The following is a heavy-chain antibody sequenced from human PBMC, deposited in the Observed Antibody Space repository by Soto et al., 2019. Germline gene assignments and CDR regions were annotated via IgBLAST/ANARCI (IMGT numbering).Heavy chain of an antibody. CDR3: ARGYDYVWGSYRYTPPGHGWVFDY. Sequence: QVQLQQWGAGLLKPSETLSLTCAVYGGSFSGYYWSWIRQPPGKGLEWIGEINHSGSTNYNPSLKGRVTKSVDTSKNQFSLKLSSVTAADTAVYYCARGYDYVWGSYRYTPPGHGWVFDYWGQGTLVTVSS. CDR2: INHSGST. CDR1: GGSFSGYY. V-gene: IGHV4-34*01. D-gene: IGHD3-16*02. J-gene: IGHJ4*02.